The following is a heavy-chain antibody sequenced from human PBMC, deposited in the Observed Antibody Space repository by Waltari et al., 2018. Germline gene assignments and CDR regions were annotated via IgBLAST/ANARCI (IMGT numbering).Heavy chain of an antibody. J-gene: IGHJ5*02. D-gene: IGHD6-13*01. CDR2: ILPLLGVK. V-gene: IGHV1-69*04. Sequence: QIQLIQSGAEGKEPGASVKVTCKVSGGTFSSNAFSGVRQVPGQGLEWMGGILPLLGVKDYARRFQDRVMITADEVTKTAYMDLNSLTADDTAVYYCAKSPQLTTANWFDTWGQGMLVTVSS. CDR1: GGTFSSNA. CDR3: AKSPQLTTANWFDT.